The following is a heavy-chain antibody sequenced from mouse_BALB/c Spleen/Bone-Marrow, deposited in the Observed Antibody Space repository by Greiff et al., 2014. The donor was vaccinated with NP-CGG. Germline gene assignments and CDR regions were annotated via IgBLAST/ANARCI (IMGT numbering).Heavy chain of an antibody. V-gene: IGHV2-2*02. CDR2: IWSGGGT. CDR1: GFSLTTYG. Sequence: QVQLQQSGPGLVKPSQSLSITCTVSGFSLTTYGLHWVRQSPGKGLEWLGVIWSGGGTDYNAAFISRLIITKDNSKSQVFFKMNSLQTNDTAMYYCARKGYTGNFDVWGAGTTVTVSS. J-gene: IGHJ1*01. CDR3: ARKGYTGNFDV. D-gene: IGHD2-2*01.